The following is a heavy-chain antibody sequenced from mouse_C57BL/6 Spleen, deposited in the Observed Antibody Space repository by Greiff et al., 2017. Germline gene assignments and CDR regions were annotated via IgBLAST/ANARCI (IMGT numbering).Heavy chain of an antibody. V-gene: IGHV7-3*01. D-gene: IGHD2-4*01. CDR2: IRNKANGYTT. CDR3: ARYDYDGFAY. CDR1: GFTFTDYY. J-gene: IGHJ3*01. Sequence: EVQRVESGGGLVQPGGSLSLSCAASGFTFTDYYMSWVRQPPGSALEWLGCIRNKANGYTTDYSASVKGRFTISRDNSQSILYLQMNALRAEDSATYYCARYDYDGFAYWGHTTLVTVSA.